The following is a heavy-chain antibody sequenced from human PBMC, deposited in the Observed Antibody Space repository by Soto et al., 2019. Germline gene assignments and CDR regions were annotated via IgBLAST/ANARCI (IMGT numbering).Heavy chain of an antibody. Sequence: EVQLLESGGGLVQPGGSLRLSCAASGFTFSSYAMSWVRQAPGKGLEWVSAISGSGGSTYYADSVKGRFTISRDNSKNTLYLKMNSLRAEDTAVYYCAKADSSGYYLPLDFDYWGQGTLVTVSS. CDR1: GFTFSSYA. CDR3: AKADSSGYYLPLDFDY. J-gene: IGHJ4*02. D-gene: IGHD3-22*01. V-gene: IGHV3-23*01. CDR2: ISGSGGST.